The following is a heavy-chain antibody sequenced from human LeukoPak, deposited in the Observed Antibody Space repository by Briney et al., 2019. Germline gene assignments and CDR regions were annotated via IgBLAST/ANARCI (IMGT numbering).Heavy chain of an antibody. J-gene: IGHJ4*02. D-gene: IGHD3-16*02. Sequence: SETLSLTCAVSGYSISAGYYWGWIRQSPGKGLEWIGSIYRSGSTYYNPSLKSRVTISIDTSKNQFSPKLNSVTAADTAVYYCAKVWGSYRYAPNHFDYWGQGTLVTVSS. CDR3: AKVWGSYRYAPNHFDY. CDR1: GYSISAGYY. V-gene: IGHV4-38-2*01. CDR2: IYRSGST.